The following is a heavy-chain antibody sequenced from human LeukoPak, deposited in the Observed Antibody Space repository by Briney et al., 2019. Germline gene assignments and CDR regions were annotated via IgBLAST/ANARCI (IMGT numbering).Heavy chain of an antibody. D-gene: IGHD3-22*01. CDR2: IYYSGST. J-gene: IGHJ4*02. Sequence: SETLSLTCTVSGDSISTSSYFWGWIHQPPGKGLDWLGSIYYSGSTYYNPSLKSRVTISVDTSKNQFSLNLYSVTAAGTAVFYCARSYYYDYRQIDYWGQGTLVTVSS. CDR3: ARSYYYDYRQIDY. V-gene: IGHV4-39*01. CDR1: GDSISTSSYF.